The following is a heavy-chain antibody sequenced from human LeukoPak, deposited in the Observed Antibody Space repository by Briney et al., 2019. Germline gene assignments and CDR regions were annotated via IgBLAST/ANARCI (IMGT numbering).Heavy chain of an antibody. CDR3: ARPLVGATNAFDI. D-gene: IGHD1-26*01. V-gene: IGHV4-38-2*02. CDR1: GYSISSGYY. J-gene: IGHJ3*02. Sequence: SETLSLTCTVSGYSISSGYYWGWIRRPPGKGLEWIGSIYYSGSTYYNPSLKSRVTISVDTSKNQFSLKLSSVTAADTAVYYCARPLVGATNAFDIWGQGTMVTVSS. CDR2: IYYSGST.